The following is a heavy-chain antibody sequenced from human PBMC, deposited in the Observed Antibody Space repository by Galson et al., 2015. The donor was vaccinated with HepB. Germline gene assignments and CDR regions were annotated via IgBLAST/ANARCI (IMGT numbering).Heavy chain of an antibody. D-gene: IGHD2-21*02. CDR1: GFTFSSYS. CDR2: ISSSSSYI. CDR3: ARDLTADIVVVTATINWFDP. J-gene: IGHJ5*02. V-gene: IGHV3-21*01. Sequence: SLRLSCAASGFTFSSYSMNWVRQAPGKGLEWVSSISSSSSYIYYADSVKGRFTISRDNAKNSLYLQMNSLRAEDTAVYYCARDLTADIVVVTATINWFDPWGQGTLVTVSS.